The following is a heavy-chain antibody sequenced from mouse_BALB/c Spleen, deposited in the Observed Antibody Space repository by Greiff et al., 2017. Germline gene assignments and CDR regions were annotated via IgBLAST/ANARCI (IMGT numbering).Heavy chain of an antibody. CDR3: ARDGYYFDY. J-gene: IGHJ2*01. Sequence: VKLVESAAELARPGASVKMSCKASGYTFTSYTMHWVKQRPGQGLEWIGYINPSSGYTEYNQKFKDKTTLTADKSSSTAYMQLSSLTSEDSAVYYCARDGYYFDYWGQGTTLTVSS. D-gene: IGHD2-3*01. CDR1: GYTFTSYT. CDR2: INPSSGYT. V-gene: IGHV1-4*02.